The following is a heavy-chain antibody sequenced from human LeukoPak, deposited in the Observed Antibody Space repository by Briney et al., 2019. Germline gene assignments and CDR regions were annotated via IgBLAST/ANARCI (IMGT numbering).Heavy chain of an antibody. J-gene: IGHJ3*02. CDR2: IFYTGSS. V-gene: IGHV4-59*01. CDR3: ARITYSGSYHDAFDI. D-gene: IGHD1-26*01. Sequence: SETLSLTCTVSGASISSYYWSWIRQPPGKGLEWIGHIFYTGSSNYNPSLKSRVTISLSRPNNQFSLRLTSVTAADTAVYYCARITYSGSYHDAFDIWGQGTMVTVSS. CDR1: GASISSYY.